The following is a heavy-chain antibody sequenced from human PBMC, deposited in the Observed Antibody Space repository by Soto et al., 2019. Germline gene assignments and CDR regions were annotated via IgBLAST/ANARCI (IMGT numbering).Heavy chain of an antibody. D-gene: IGHD2-15*01. CDR3: ARDLLPWVVAATSHDAFDI. Sequence: QVQLVQSGAEVKKPGASVKVSCKASGYTFTSYGISWVRQAPGQGLEWMGWISAYNGNTNYAQKLQGRVTMTTDTSTSTAYMELRSLRSDDTAVYYCARDLLPWVVAATSHDAFDIWGQGTMVTVSS. V-gene: IGHV1-18*01. J-gene: IGHJ3*02. CDR2: ISAYNGNT. CDR1: GYTFTSYG.